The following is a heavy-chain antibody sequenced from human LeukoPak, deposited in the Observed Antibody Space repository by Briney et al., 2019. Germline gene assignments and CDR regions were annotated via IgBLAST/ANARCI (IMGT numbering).Heavy chain of an antibody. CDR2: INPSGGST. J-gene: IGHJ4*02. CDR1: GYTFTSYG. D-gene: IGHD4-17*01. Sequence: ASVKVSCKASGYTFTSYGISWVRQAPGQGLEWMGIINPSGGSTSYAQKFQGRVTMTRDTSTSTVYMELSSLRSEDTAVYYCARVLGGDYVRSFDYWGQGTLVTVSS. CDR3: ARVLGGDYVRSFDY. V-gene: IGHV1-46*01.